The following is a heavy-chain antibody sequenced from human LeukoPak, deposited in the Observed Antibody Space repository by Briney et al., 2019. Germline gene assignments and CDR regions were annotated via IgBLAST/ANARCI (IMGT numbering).Heavy chain of an antibody. V-gene: IGHV1-18*01. CDR1: GYTFTSYG. D-gene: IGHD6-13*01. CDR2: ISAYNGNT. J-gene: IGHJ6*03. Sequence: ASVKVSCKASGYTFTSYGISWVRQAPGQGLEWMGWISAYNGNTNYAQKLQGRVTMTTDTSTSTAYMELRSLRSDDTAVYYCARGLYSSSWLEYYYYMDVWGKGTTVTVSS. CDR3: ARGLYSSSWLEYYYYMDV.